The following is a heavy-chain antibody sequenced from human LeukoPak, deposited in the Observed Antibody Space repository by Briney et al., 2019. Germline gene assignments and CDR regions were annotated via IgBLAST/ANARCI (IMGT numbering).Heavy chain of an antibody. J-gene: IGHJ4*02. V-gene: IGHV3-74*01. Sequence: GGSLRLSCAASGFTFTSYWMHWVRQAPGKGLVWVSRINSDGSSTSYADSVKGRFTISRDNAKNTLYLQMNSLRAEDTAVYYCARAIPMVRGVIRAFGYWDQRTLVTVSS. CDR1: GFTFTSYW. CDR2: INSDGSST. D-gene: IGHD3-10*01. CDR3: ARAIPMVRGVIRAFGY.